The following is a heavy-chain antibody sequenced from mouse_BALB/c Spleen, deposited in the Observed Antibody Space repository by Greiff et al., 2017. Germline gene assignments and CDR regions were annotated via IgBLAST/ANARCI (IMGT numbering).Heavy chain of an antibody. CDR2: IYPGNVNT. CDR3: ARQTFDV. J-gene: IGHJ1*01. Sequence: QVQLKESGPELVKPGASVRISCKASGYTFTSYYIHWVKQRPGQGLEWIGWIYPGNVNTKYNEKFKGKATLTADKSSSTAYMQLSSLTSEDSAVYFCARQTFDVWGAGTTVTVSS. CDR1: GYTFTSYY. V-gene: IGHV1S56*01.